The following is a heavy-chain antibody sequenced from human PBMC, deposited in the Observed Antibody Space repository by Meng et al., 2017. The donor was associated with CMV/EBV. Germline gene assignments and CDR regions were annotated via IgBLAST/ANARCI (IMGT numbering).Heavy chain of an antibody. J-gene: IGHJ4*02. CDR3: ARLYDSSGYYLGYFDY. Sequence: PLKESCPSLVKPTPNLTLPWTFSGFSLSTSGVGVGWIRQPPGKALEWLALIYWDDDKRYSPSLKSRLTITKDTSKNQVVLTMTNMDPVDTATYYCARLYDSSGYYLGYFDYWGQGTLVTVSS. V-gene: IGHV2-5*02. CDR1: GFSLSTSGVG. CDR2: IYWDDDK. D-gene: IGHD3-22*01.